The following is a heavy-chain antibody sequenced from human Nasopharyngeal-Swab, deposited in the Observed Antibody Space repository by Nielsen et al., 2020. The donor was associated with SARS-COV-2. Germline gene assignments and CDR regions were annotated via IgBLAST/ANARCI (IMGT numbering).Heavy chain of an antibody. D-gene: IGHD3-16*01. CDR1: GYSFTTKW. CDR3: ARSALGTPDDY. CDR2: IYPGDSDT. Sequence: GESLKISCRTSGYSFTTKWIGWVRQMPGKGLEWMGIIYPGDSDTRYSPSFQGQVTISADKSISTAYLQWSSLKASDTAMYYCARSALGTPDDYWGQGTLVTVSS. J-gene: IGHJ4*02. V-gene: IGHV5-51*01.